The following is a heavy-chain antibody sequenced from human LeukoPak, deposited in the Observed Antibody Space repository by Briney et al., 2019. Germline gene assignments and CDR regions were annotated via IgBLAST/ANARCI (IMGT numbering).Heavy chain of an antibody. D-gene: IGHD2-15*01. CDR2: IYYSGST. V-gene: IGHV4-59*08. CDR1: GGSISSYY. CDR3: ARGIVVVAQLGFYFYYMDV. J-gene: IGHJ6*03. Sequence: PSETLSLTCTVSGGSISSYYWSWIRQPPGKGLEWIGCIYYSGSTNYNPSLKSRVTISVDTSKNQFSLKLSSVTAAGTAVYYCARGIVVVAQLGFYFYYMDVWGKGTTVTISS.